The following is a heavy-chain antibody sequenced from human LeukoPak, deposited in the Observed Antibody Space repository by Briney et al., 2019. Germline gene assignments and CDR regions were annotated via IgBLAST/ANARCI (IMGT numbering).Heavy chain of an antibody. J-gene: IGHJ4*02. CDR1: GFTFSNYS. D-gene: IGHD3-3*01. V-gene: IGHV3-21*01. Sequence: GGSLRLSCAASGFTFSNYSMNWVRQAPGKGLEWVSSISSSSSYIYYADSVKGRFTISRDNAKNSLSLQMNSLRAEDTAVYYCARDNTIFGVVIIPYYFDYWGQGTLVTVSS. CDR3: ARDNTIFGVVIIPYYFDY. CDR2: ISSSSSYI.